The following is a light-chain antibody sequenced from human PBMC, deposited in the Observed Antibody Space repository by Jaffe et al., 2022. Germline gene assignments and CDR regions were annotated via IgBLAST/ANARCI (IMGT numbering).Light chain of an antibody. CDR2: TDN. CDR3: ATWDTNLGAWV. J-gene: IGLJ3*02. Sequence: QSVLTQPPSASGTPGQKITISCSGSDSDMGSNYAFWYQQFPGTAPKLLIHTDNQRSSGVPDRFSASKAGTSASLAISGLRSEDEADYHCATWDTNLGAWVFGGGTKVTVL. CDR1: DSDMGSNY. V-gene: IGLV1-47*01.